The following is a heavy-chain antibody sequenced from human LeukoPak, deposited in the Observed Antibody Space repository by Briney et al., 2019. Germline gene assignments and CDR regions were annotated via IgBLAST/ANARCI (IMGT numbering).Heavy chain of an antibody. CDR2: IVPIPGTS. CDR1: GYTFTSYG. CDR3: ARKVPIYGMDV. V-gene: IGHV1-69*04. D-gene: IGHD2-2*02. J-gene: IGHJ6*02. Sequence: SVKVSCKASGYTFTSYGISWVRQAPGQGPEWMGRIVPIPGTSNYAEKFQGRVTIKADRSTNTAYMELSSLRYEDTAVYYCARKVPIYGMDVWGQGTSVTVSS.